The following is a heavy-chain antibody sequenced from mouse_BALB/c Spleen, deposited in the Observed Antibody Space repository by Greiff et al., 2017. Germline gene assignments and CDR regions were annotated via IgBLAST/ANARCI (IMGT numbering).Heavy chain of an antibody. V-gene: IGHV1-85*01. CDR3: AREGSSYEGFAY. CDR1: GYTFTSYD. J-gene: IGHJ3*01. Sequence: LQESGPELVKPGALVKISCKASGYTFTSYDINWVKQRPGQGLEWIGWIYPGDGSTKYNEKFKGKATLTVDKSSSTAYMQLKSLTSEDSAVYYCAREGSSYEGFAYWGQGTLVTVSA. D-gene: IGHD1-1*01. CDR2: IYPGDGST.